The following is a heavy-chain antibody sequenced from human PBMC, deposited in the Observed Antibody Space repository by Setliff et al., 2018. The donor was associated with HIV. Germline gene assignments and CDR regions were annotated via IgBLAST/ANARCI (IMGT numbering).Heavy chain of an antibody. Sequence: LGESLKISCKGSEYSFSNYWIAWVRQTPGKGLEWMGNIHPRDSDTRYSPSFQGQVAISADKSTSTAYLQWSSLKASDTAMYYCARLSVVTATRIYYFDYWGQGTLVTVSS. J-gene: IGHJ4*02. V-gene: IGHV5-51*01. D-gene: IGHD2-21*02. CDR1: EYSFSNYW. CDR2: IHPRDSDT. CDR3: ARLSVVTATRIYYFDY.